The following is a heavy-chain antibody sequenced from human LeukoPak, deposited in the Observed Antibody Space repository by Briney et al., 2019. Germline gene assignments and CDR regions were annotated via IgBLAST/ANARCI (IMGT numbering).Heavy chain of an antibody. CDR1: GFTFNTYA. CDR3: AIHMTTVTPFGYYYYMDV. D-gene: IGHD4-17*01. V-gene: IGHV4-34*08. CDR2: INHSGST. J-gene: IGHJ6*03. Sequence: PGGSLRLSCAASGFTFNTYAMSWIRQPPGKGLEWIGEINHSGSTNYNPSLKSRVTISVDTSKNQFSLKLSSVTAADTAVYYCAIHMTTVTPFGYYYYMDVWGKGTTVTISS.